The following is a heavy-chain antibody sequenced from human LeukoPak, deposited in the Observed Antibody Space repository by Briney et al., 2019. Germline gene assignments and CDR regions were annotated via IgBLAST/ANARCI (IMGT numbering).Heavy chain of an antibody. Sequence: GGSLRLSCAASAFTFSSYGMNWVRHAPGRGLQWVSSISSIGSYIYYADSVKGRFTTSRDDAMNCLFLQMNSLRDDDMALYYCAQSSLRGYSGYDLGRYYVDYWGQGTLVTVSS. CDR1: AFTFSSYG. CDR3: AQSSLRGYSGYDLGRYYVDY. CDR2: ISSIGSYI. V-gene: IGHV3-21*04. D-gene: IGHD5-12*01. J-gene: IGHJ4*02.